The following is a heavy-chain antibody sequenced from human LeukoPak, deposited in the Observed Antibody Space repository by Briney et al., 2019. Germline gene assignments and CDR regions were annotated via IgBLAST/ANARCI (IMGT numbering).Heavy chain of an antibody. V-gene: IGHV3-30*18. J-gene: IGHJ3*02. D-gene: IGHD5-24*01. CDR1: GFTFSSYG. Sequence: GRSLRLSCAASGFTFSSYGMHWVRQAPGKGLEWVAVISYDGSNKYYADSVKGRFTISRDNSKNTLYLQMNSLRAEDTAVYYCAKDLSRGQRDGYIYDAFDIWGQGTMVTVSS. CDR2: ISYDGSNK. CDR3: AKDLSRGQRDGYIYDAFDI.